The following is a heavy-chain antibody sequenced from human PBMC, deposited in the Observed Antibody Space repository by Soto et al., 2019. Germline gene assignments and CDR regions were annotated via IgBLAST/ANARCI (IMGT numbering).Heavy chain of an antibody. CDR1: GFTFRNDG. Sequence: GGSLRLSCAASGFTFRNDGIHWVRQAPGKGLERVTLISYDGSDKYYADSVKGRFTISRDNSKNKLNLQMNSLRVEVTSVYYCAKVAGSGWYVRGFDYWGQGALVTVSS. V-gene: IGHV3-30*18. D-gene: IGHD6-19*01. CDR2: ISYDGSDK. J-gene: IGHJ4*02. CDR3: AKVAGSGWYVRGFDY.